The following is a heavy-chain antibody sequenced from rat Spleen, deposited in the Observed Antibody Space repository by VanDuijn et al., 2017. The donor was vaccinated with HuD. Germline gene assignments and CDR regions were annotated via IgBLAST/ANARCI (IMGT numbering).Heavy chain of an antibody. CDR1: GFTFSDYN. CDR3: SRPSYGYPFAY. V-gene: IGHV5-7*01. J-gene: IGHJ3*01. D-gene: IGHD1-7*01. CDR2: ITYDGSST. Sequence: EVQLVESGGGLVQPGRSLKLSYAASGFTFSDYNMAWVRQTPKKGLEWVATITYDGSSTYYRDSVKGRFTISRDNAKSTLYLQMDSLRSEDTATYFCSRPSYGYPFAYWGQGTLVTVSS.